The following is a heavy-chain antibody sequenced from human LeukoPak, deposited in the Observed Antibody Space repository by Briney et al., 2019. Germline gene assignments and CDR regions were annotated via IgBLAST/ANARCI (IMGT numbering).Heavy chain of an antibody. Sequence: WGSLTLSCAASGFTFSDFGMHWVRQPPGKGLEWVGFIRYAGSTRSYAYSVKGLFTISRDNSKNTPYLQMTVPRVDTAAIYYCAAVDNRVGFDCWGQGTLVIVSS. CDR1: GFTFSDFG. D-gene: IGHD1-14*01. J-gene: IGHJ4*02. CDR2: IRYAGSTR. CDR3: AAVDNRVGFDC. V-gene: IGHV3-30*02.